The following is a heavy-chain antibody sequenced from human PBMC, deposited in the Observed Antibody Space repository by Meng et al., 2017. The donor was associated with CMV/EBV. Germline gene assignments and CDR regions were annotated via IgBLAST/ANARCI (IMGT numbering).Heavy chain of an antibody. J-gene: IGHJ4*02. CDR2: IYWDDDK. CDR1: GFSLSTSGVG. V-gene: IGHV2-5*02. CDR3: ARLYDSSGYYLGYFDY. D-gene: IGHD3-22*01. Sequence: LKVSGPPPVKPTQTLTLTCTFSGFSLSTSGVGVGWIRQPPGKALEWLALIYWDDDKRYSPSLKSRLTITKDTSKNQVVLTMTNMDPVDTATYYCARLYDSSGYYLGYFDYWGQGTLVTVFS.